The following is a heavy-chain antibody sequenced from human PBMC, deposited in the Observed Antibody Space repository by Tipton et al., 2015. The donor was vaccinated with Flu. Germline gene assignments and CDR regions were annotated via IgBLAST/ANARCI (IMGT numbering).Heavy chain of an antibody. CDR1: GYTFTGYY. V-gene: IGHV1-2*02. D-gene: IGHD1-7*01. CDR2: INPNSGGT. CDR3: ARDYNWNYGPPSFDY. J-gene: IGHJ4*02. Sequence: QVQLVQSGAEVKKPGASVKVSCKASGYTFTGYYMHWVRQAPGQGLEWMGWINPNSGGTNYAQKFQGRVTMTRDTSISTAYMELSRLRSDDTAVYYCARDYNWNYGPPSFDYWGQGTLVTVSS.